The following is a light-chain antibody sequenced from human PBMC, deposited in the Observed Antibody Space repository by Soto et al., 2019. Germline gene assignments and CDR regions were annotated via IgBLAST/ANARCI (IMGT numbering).Light chain of an antibody. CDR3: QQYNIWPPLT. CDR1: QSVRSN. J-gene: IGKJ4*01. V-gene: IGKV3-15*01. CDR2: SAS. Sequence: EVELTQSPDILSVSPGETATLSCRASQSVRSNLAWYQQKPGQAPRLLIYSASTRATGIPARFSGSGSGREFTLTISSLQSEDFGLYYCQQYNIWPPLTFGGGTKVEIK.